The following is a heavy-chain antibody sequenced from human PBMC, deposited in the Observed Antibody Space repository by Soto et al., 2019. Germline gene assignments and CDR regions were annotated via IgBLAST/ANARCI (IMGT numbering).Heavy chain of an antibody. J-gene: IGHJ4*02. CDR1: GFTFSSYW. CDR2: INSDGSST. V-gene: IGHV3-74*01. Sequence: GGSLRLSCAASGFTFSSYWMHWVRQAPGKGLVWVSRINSDGSSTSYADSVKGRFTISRDNAKNTLYLQMNSLRAEDTAVYYCARGADSSSWYYFDYWGQGTLVTVSS. D-gene: IGHD6-13*01. CDR3: ARGADSSSWYYFDY.